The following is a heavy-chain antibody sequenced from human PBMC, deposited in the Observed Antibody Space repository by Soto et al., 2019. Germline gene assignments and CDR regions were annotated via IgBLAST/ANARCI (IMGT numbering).Heavy chain of an antibody. V-gene: IGHV4-34*01. Sequence: SETLSLTCAVYGGSFSGYYWSWIRQPPGKGLEWIGEINHSGSTNYNPSLKSRVTISVDTSKNQFSLKLSSVTAADTAVYYCARGDQLLFGYYYYYYMDVWGKGTTVTVSS. CDR1: GGSFSGYY. CDR3: ARGDQLLFGYYYYYYMDV. D-gene: IGHD2-2*01. J-gene: IGHJ6*03. CDR2: INHSGST.